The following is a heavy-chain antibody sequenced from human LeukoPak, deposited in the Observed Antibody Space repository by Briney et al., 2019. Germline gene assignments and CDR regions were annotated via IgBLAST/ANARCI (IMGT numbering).Heavy chain of an antibody. CDR2: MNPNSGNT. CDR1: GYTFTSYD. J-gene: IGHJ4*02. CDR3: ARDPTMTTERGFDY. V-gene: IGHV1-8*01. D-gene: IGHD4-11*01. Sequence: ASVKVSCKASGYTFTSYDINWVRQATGQGLEWMGWMNPNSGNTGYAQKFQGRVTMTRNTSISTAYMELSSLRSEDTAVYYCARDPTMTTERGFDYWGQGTLVTVSS.